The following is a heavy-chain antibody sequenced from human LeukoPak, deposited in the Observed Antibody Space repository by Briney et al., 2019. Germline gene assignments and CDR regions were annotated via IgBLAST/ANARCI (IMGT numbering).Heavy chain of an antibody. V-gene: IGHV4-39*01. D-gene: IGHD6-13*01. J-gene: IGHJ4*02. CDR3: AGHYGAVGIAATGTGY. CDR1: GGSISSSSYY. CDR2: IYYSGST. Sequence: SETLSLTRTVSGGSISSSSYYWGWIRQPPGKGLEWIGSIYYSGSTYYNPSLKSRVTISVDTSKNQFSLKLSSVTAADTAVYYCAGHYGAVGIAATGTGYWGQGTLVTVSS.